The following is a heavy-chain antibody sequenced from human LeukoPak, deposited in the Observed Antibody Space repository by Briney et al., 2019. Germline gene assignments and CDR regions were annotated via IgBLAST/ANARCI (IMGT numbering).Heavy chain of an antibody. CDR2: INSDATSK. V-gene: IGHV3-74*01. D-gene: IGHD2/OR15-2a*01. Sequence: GGSLRLSCAASGFSFSSTWMHWVRQGPGKGLEWVSLINSDATSKTYADSVKGRFTISRDNAKNTVYLQMDSLRDEDTAVYYCARDRYYIMDYWGQGALVTVSS. CDR1: GFSFSSTW. CDR3: ARDRYYIMDY. J-gene: IGHJ4*02.